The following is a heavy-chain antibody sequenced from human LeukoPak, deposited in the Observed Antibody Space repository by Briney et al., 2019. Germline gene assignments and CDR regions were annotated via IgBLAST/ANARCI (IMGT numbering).Heavy chain of an antibody. V-gene: IGHV3-7*03. D-gene: IGHD5-24*01. Sequence: GGSLRLSCAASGFMFSSNWISWVRLAPGKGLEWVANIKEDGTETYYVDSVKGRFTISRDNAKNSLYLQMNSLRVEDTAVYYCAKEGRSLQTYWGQGTLVTVSS. J-gene: IGHJ4*02. CDR1: GFMFSSNW. CDR3: AKEGRSLQTY. CDR2: IKEDGTET.